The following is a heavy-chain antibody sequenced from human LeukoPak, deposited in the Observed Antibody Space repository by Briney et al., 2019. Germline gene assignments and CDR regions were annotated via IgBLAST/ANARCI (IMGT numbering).Heavy chain of an antibody. CDR2: ISYDGSNK. Sequence: GGSLRLSCAASGFTFSSYGMHWVRQAPGKGPEWVAVISYDGSNKYYADSVKGRFTISRDNSKNTLYLQMNSLRAEDTAVYYCALLYYYDSSGYYYDIDYWGQGTLVTVSS. CDR3: ALLYYYDSSGYYYDIDY. V-gene: IGHV3-30*03. CDR1: GFTFSSYG. D-gene: IGHD3-22*01. J-gene: IGHJ4*02.